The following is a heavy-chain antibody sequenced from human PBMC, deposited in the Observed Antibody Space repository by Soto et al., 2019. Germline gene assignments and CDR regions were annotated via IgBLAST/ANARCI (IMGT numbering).Heavy chain of an antibody. V-gene: IGHV3-23*01. D-gene: IGHD4-17*01. J-gene: IGHJ4*02. CDR2: ISGNGGST. CDR1: GFTFSTYG. Sequence: EVQVLESGGGLVQPGGSLRLSCAASGFTFSTYGMSWVRQAPGKGLEWVSGISGNGGSTHYADSVKGRFTISRDNSRKTVYLEMNSLRAEDTAVYYCAKALYGGFDYWGRGTLVTVSS. CDR3: AKALYGGFDY.